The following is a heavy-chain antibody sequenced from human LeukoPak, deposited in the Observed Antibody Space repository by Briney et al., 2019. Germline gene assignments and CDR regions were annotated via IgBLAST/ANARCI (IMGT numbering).Heavy chain of an antibody. CDR3: ARSAKSQAYDALDM. CDR1: GYTFTAYY. Sequence: GASVKVSCKTSGYTFTAYYIHWVRQAPGQGLEWMGWVSPDSGGTIYAQNFQGRVTMTRDTSITTAYMELSTLRFDDTAVYYCARSAKSQAYDALDMWGQGTMVTVSS. D-gene: IGHD3-16*01. CDR2: VSPDSGGT. V-gene: IGHV1-2*02. J-gene: IGHJ3*02.